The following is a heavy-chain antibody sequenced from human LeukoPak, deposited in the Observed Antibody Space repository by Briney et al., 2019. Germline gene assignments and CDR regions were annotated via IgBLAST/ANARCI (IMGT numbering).Heavy chain of an antibody. D-gene: IGHD5-18*01. CDR1: GYTFSGYY. CDR2: IYPNSGGT. V-gene: IGHV1-2*02. Sequence: ASVKVSCKASGYTFSGYYMHWVRQAPGQGLEWMAWIYPNSGGTKYAQKFQGRVTVTRDTSISTAYMQLSGLKSDDTAVYYCATGRGYSYGFDSWGQGTLVTVSS. J-gene: IGHJ4*02. CDR3: ATGRGYSYGFDS.